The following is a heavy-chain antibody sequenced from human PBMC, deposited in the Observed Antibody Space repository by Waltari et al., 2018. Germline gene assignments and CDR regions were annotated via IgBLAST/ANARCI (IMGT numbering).Heavy chain of an antibody. J-gene: IGHJ5*02. CDR1: GFIFRHYE. CDR2: IRSSGSTS. CDR3: ARRDDYGDDPFWT. Sequence: EEHLVESGGGLVKLGGSLRLSCAASGFIFRHYEMKWIRQAPGKGLEWVSYIRSSGSTSYYADSAKGRFTISRDNAKNSLYLQMNSLRAEDTAVYYCARRDDYGDDPFWTWGQGTLVTVSS. V-gene: IGHV3-48*03. D-gene: IGHD4-17*01.